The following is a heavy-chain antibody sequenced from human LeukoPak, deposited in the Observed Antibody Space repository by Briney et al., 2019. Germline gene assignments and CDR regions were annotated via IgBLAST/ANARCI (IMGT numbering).Heavy chain of an antibody. CDR1: GFTFSSYE. D-gene: IGHD2-15*01. CDR3: ARVGLLMAFYY. Sequence: GGSLRLSCAASGFTFSSYEMNWVRQAPGKGLEWVSYISSSGSTIYYADSVKGRFTISRDNAKNSLYLQMNSLRAEDTAVYYCARVGLLMAFYYWGQGTLVTVSS. J-gene: IGHJ4*02. V-gene: IGHV3-48*03. CDR2: ISSSGSTI.